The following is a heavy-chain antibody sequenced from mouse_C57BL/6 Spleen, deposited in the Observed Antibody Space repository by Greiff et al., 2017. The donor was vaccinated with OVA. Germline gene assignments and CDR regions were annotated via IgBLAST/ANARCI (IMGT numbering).Heavy chain of an antibody. CDR1: GYAFSSSW. Sequence: QVQLQQSGPELVKPEASVKISCKASGYAFSSSWMNWVKQRPGKGLEWIGRIYPGDGDTNYNGKFKGKATLTADKSSSTAYMQLSSLTSEDSAVYFCAREGDGSSPVAYWGQGTLVTVSA. CDR2: IYPGDGDT. J-gene: IGHJ3*01. D-gene: IGHD1-1*01. V-gene: IGHV1-82*01. CDR3: AREGDGSSPVAY.